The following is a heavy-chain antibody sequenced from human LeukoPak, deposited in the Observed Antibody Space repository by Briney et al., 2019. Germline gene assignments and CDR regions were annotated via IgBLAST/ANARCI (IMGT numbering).Heavy chain of an antibody. V-gene: IGHV3-23*01. CDR3: ANQAFEYSSSSQL. CDR1: GFTSSSYA. CDR2: ISGSGGST. D-gene: IGHD6-6*01. Sequence: GGSLRLSCAASGFTSSSYAMSWVRQAPGKGLEWVSAISGSGGSTYYADSVKGRFTISRDNSKNTLYLQMNSLRAEDTAVYYCANQAFEYSSSSQLWGQGTLVTVSS. J-gene: IGHJ1*01.